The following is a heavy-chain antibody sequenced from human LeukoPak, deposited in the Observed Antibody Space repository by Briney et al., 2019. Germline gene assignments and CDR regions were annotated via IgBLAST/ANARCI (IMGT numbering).Heavy chain of an antibody. V-gene: IGHV3-9*01. CDR3: ARGGGIVGASNRYYYYYMDV. Sequence: GGSLRLSCAASGFTFDDYAMHWVRQTPGKGLEWVSGINWNSSSIDYADSVKGRFTISRDNAKNSLYLQMNNLRAGDTALYYCARGGGIVGASNRYYYYYMDVWGKGTTVTISS. CDR1: GFTFDDYA. J-gene: IGHJ6*03. CDR2: INWNSSSI. D-gene: IGHD1-26*01.